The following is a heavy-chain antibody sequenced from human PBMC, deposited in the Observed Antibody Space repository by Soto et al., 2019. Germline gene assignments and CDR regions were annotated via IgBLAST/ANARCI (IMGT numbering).Heavy chain of an antibody. Sequence: SETLCLTCTVSAGSTRSSSHYWGWIRQPPGKGLEWIGSIFYSGTTSYNPSLKSRVTISVDTSKNQFSLKLSSVTAADTAVYYCARRWGYTFDIWGQGTMIT. CDR3: ARRWGYTFDI. CDR2: IFYSGTT. D-gene: IGHD2-2*02. V-gene: IGHV4-39*01. J-gene: IGHJ3*02. CDR1: AGSTRSSSHY.